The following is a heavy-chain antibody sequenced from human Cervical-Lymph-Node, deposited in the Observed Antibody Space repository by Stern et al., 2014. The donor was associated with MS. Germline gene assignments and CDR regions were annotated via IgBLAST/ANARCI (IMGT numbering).Heavy chain of an antibody. D-gene: IGHD3-22*01. Sequence: MQLVESGAEVKKPGASVKVSCKASGYTFTSYGISWVRQAPGQGLEWMGWISAYNGNTNYAQKLQGRVTMTTDTSTSTAYMELRSLRSDDTAVYYCARPRVHYYDSDAFDIWGQGTMVTVSS. V-gene: IGHV1-18*04. CDR3: ARPRVHYYDSDAFDI. J-gene: IGHJ3*02. CDR1: GYTFTSYG. CDR2: ISAYNGNT.